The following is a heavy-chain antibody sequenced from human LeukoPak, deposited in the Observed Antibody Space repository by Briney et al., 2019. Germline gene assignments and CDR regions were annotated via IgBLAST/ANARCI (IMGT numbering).Heavy chain of an antibody. D-gene: IGHD3-10*01. CDR3: ARIRYYGSGFDY. Sequence: SETLSLTCAVYGGSFSGYYWSWIRQPPGKGLEWIGEINHSGSTNYNPSLKSRVTISVDTSKNQFSLKLSSVTAADTAVYYCARIRYYGSGFDYWGQGTLVTVSP. V-gene: IGHV4-34*01. CDR2: INHSGST. CDR1: GGSFSGYY. J-gene: IGHJ4*02.